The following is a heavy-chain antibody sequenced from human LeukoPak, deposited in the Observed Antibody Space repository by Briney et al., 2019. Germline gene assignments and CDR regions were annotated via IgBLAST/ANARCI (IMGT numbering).Heavy chain of an antibody. J-gene: IGHJ4*02. CDR3: ARTTTATTSGFDF. Sequence: ASVKVSCKASGYTFTSYDINWVRQAAGQGLEWMGWMNPSSGNTGHAQKFQGRVTITRDSSISTVYMELSSLRSEDTAVYYCARTTTATTSGFDFWGQGTLVTVSS. CDR2: MNPSSGNT. CDR1: GYTFTSYD. D-gene: IGHD4-17*01. V-gene: IGHV1-8*03.